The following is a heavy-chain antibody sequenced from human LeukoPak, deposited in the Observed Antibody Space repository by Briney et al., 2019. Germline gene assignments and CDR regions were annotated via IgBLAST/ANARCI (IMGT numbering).Heavy chain of an antibody. J-gene: IGHJ4*02. D-gene: IGHD4-23*01. CDR2: IYYSGST. CDR3: ARAYGGNYFDY. CDR1: GGSISSYY. V-gene: IGHV4-59*12. Sequence: SETLSLTCTVSGGSISSYYWSWIRQPPGKGLEWIGYIYYSGSTYYNPSLKSRVTISVDRSKNQFSLKLSSVTAADTAVYYCARAYGGNYFDYWGQGTLVTVSS.